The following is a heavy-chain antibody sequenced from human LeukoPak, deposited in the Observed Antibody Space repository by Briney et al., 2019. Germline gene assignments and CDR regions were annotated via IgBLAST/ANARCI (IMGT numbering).Heavy chain of an antibody. Sequence: GGSLRLSCSASGFTFSSYGMHWVRQAPGKGLEYVSAITSSGGSTYYADSVKGRFPISRDNSKNTLYLQMGSLGDEDTAVYYCVKGGSSGYFSPSIFDYWGQGALVTVSS. J-gene: IGHJ4*02. CDR3: VKGGSSGYFSPSIFDY. CDR1: GFTFSSYG. CDR2: ITSSGGST. D-gene: IGHD3-22*01. V-gene: IGHV3-64D*06.